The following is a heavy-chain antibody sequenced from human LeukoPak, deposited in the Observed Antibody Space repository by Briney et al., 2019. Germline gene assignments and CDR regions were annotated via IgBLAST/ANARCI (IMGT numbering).Heavy chain of an antibody. CDR3: ARLWFGELGDI. CDR2: IYYSGST. Sequence: SETLSLTCTVSGGSISSHYWSWIRQPPGKGLEWIGYIYYSGSTNYNPSLKSRVTISVDTSKNQFSLKLSSVTAADTAVYYCARLWFGELGDIWGQGTMVTVSS. J-gene: IGHJ3*02. CDR1: GGSISSHY. V-gene: IGHV4-59*11. D-gene: IGHD3-10*01.